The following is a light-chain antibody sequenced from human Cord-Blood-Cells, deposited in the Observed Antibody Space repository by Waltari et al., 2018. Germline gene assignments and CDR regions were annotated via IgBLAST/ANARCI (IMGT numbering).Light chain of an antibody. CDR2: EGS. Sequence: QSALTQPASVSGSPGQSITIPCTGTSSDVGRYNLVSWYQQHPGKAPKLMIYEGSKRPSGVSNRLSGSKSGNTASLTISGLQAEDEADYYCCSYAGSTVFGGGTKLTVL. CDR1: SSDVGRYNL. J-gene: IGLJ2*01. V-gene: IGLV2-23*01. CDR3: CSYAGSTV.